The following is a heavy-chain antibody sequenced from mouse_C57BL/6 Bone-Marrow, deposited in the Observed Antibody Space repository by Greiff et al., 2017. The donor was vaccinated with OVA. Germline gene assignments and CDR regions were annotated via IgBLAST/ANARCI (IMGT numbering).Heavy chain of an antibody. Sequence: EVKVVESGGGLVKPGGSLKLSCAASGFTFSSYAMSWVRQTPEKRLEWVATISDGGSYTYYPDNVKGRFTISRDNAKNNLYLQMRHLKSEDTAMYYCAIVGYHLDYWGQGTTLTVSS. V-gene: IGHV5-4*03. CDR3: AIVGYHLDY. J-gene: IGHJ2*01. CDR2: ISDGGSYT. CDR1: GFTFSSYA. D-gene: IGHD2-2*01.